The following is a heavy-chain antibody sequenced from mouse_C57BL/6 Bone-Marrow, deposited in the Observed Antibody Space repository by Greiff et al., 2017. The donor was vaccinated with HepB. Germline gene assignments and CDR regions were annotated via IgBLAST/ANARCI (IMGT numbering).Heavy chain of an antibody. D-gene: IGHD1-1*01. CDR2: ISDGGSYT. CDR3: ARAHYYGSSPYYFDY. Sequence: EVQGVESGGGLVKPGGSLKLSCAASGFTFSSYAMSWVRQTPEKRLEWVATISDGGSYTYYPDNVKGRFTISRDNAKNNLYLQMSHLKSEDTAMYYCARAHYYGSSPYYFDYWGQGTTLTVSS. CDR1: GFTFSSYA. V-gene: IGHV5-4*01. J-gene: IGHJ2*01.